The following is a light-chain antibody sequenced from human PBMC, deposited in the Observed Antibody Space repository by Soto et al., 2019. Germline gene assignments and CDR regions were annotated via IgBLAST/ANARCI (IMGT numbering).Light chain of an antibody. CDR2: DVT. CDR3: SSYLSSRTYV. V-gene: IGLV2-14*03. J-gene: IGLJ1*01. CDR1: SSDVGAYNY. Sequence: QSALTQPASVCGSPGQSITVSCTGSSSDVGAYNYVSWYQQHPGKAPKLIIYDVTNRPSGISSRFSGAKSGNTASLTISGLQAEDEADYYCSSYLSSRTYVFGTGTKLTVL.